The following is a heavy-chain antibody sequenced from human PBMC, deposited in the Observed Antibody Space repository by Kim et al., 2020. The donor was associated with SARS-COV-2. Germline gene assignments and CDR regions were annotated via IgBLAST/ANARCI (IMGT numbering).Heavy chain of an antibody. J-gene: IGHJ6*02. D-gene: IGHD3-10*01. CDR3: ARNNGQDYYGSGSYYTHYYGMDV. V-gene: IGHV1-18*01. CDR1: GYTFTSYG. CDR2: ISAYNGNT. Sequence: ASVKVSCKASGYTFTSYGISWVRQAPGQGLEWMGWISAYNGNTNYAQKLQGRVTMTTDTSTSTAYMELRSLRSDDTAVYYCARNNGQDYYGSGSYYTHYYGMDVWGQGTTVTVSS.